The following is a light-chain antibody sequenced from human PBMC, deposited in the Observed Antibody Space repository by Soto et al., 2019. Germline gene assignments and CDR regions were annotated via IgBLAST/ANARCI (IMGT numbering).Light chain of an antibody. Sequence: EIVLTQSPATLSLSPGERATLSCRASQSVSIYLAWYQQKPGRAPRLLIYDASNRATGIPARFSGSGSGTDFTLTISSLEPEDFAVYYSQQRSSWPQYTFGQGTKLEIK. CDR1: QSVSIY. CDR2: DAS. V-gene: IGKV3-11*01. CDR3: QQRSSWPQYT. J-gene: IGKJ2*01.